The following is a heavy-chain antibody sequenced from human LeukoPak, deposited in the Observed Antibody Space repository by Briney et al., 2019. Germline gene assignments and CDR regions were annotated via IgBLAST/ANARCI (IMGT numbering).Heavy chain of an antibody. CDR3: SRDGPLGQSCSDY. Sequence: GGSLRLSCAASGFTFSHYTMNWVRQAPGKGLEWVSCISSSGSSIYYADSVKGRFTISRDNAKNSLSLQMSSLTAEDTAVYLCSRDGPLGQSCSDYWGQGTLVTVSS. D-gene: IGHD2-15*01. CDR1: GFTFSHYT. CDR2: ISSSGSSI. V-gene: IGHV3-21*01. J-gene: IGHJ4*02.